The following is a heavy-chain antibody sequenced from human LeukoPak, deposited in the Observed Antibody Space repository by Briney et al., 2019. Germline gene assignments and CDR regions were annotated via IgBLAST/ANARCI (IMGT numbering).Heavy chain of an antibody. V-gene: IGHV1-18*01. Sequence: ASVTVSCKASGYTFTSYGISWVRQAPGQGLEWMGWISAYNGNTNYAQKLQGRVTMTTDISTSTAYMELRSLRSDDTAVYYCARDRSPTCSSTSCYPGRAAWFDPWGQGTLVTVSS. D-gene: IGHD2-2*01. CDR1: GYTFTSYG. CDR3: ARDRSPTCSSTSCYPGRAAWFDP. J-gene: IGHJ5*02. CDR2: ISAYNGNT.